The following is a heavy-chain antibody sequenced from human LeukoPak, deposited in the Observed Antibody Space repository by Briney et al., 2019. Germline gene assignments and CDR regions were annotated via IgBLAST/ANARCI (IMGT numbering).Heavy chain of an antibody. D-gene: IGHD3-10*01. CDR3: AREGKSYYGLDV. V-gene: IGHV4-4*07. CDR2: VHALGTT. Sequence: SETLSLTCTVSGASISSHYWSWFRQPAGEGLDWIGRVHALGTTDYNPALDSRVTMSVDTSKNQLSLKLRSVTAADTAVYYCAREGKSYYGLDVWGQGTTVTVS. CDR1: GASISSHY. J-gene: IGHJ6*02.